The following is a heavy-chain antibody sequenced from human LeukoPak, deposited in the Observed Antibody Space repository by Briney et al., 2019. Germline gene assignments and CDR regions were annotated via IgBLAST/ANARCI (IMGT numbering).Heavy chain of an antibody. CDR2: IKQDGSEK. CDR3: ARDWFFGV. J-gene: IGHJ3*01. V-gene: IGHV3-7*01. D-gene: IGHD3-10*01. Sequence: PGGSLRLSCAASGLTFSSYWISWVRQAPGKGLEWVANIKQDGSEKYYVDSVKGRFTISRDNAKNSLYLQMNSLRAEDTAVYYCARDWFFGVWGQGTMVTVSS. CDR1: GLTFSSYW.